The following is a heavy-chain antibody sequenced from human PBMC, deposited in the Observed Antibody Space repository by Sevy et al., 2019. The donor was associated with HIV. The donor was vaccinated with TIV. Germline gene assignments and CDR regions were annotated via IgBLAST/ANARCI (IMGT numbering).Heavy chain of an antibody. D-gene: IGHD6-13*01. V-gene: IGHV3-23*01. J-gene: IGHJ4*02. CDR1: GFTFGNYA. CDR3: SKDRTYSLSWYYLDH. Sequence: GGSLRLSCAASGFTFGNYAMNWVRQAPGKGLEWVSFISGSTIDTSYADSVKGRFTISRDNSQNTRYLEMKSLSAEDTAVYYFSKDRTYSLSWYYLDHWGQGTLVTVSS. CDR2: ISGSTIDT.